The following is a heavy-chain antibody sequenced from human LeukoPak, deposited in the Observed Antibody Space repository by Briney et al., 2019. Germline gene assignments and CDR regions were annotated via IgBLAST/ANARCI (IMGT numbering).Heavy chain of an antibody. CDR2: IYYSGST. Sequence: SETLSLTCTVSGGSISSSSYYWGWIRQPPGKGLEWIGSIYYSGSTYYNPSLKSRVTISVDTSKNQFSLKLSSVTAADTAVYYCARERHQYYDFWSGRGGYFDYWGRGTLVTVSS. V-gene: IGHV4-39*07. CDR1: GGSISSSSYY. D-gene: IGHD3-3*01. J-gene: IGHJ4*02. CDR3: ARERHQYYDFWSGRGGYFDY.